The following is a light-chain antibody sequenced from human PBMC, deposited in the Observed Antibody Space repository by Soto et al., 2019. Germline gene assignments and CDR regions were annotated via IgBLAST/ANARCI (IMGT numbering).Light chain of an antibody. CDR1: SSNIGSNT. Sequence: HSALTQPPSASGTPLQRVTISCSGSSSNIGSNTVNWYQQLPGTAPKLLIYSNNQRPSGVPDRFSGSKSGTSASLAISGLQSEDEADYYCAAWDDSLNAFYVFGTGTKVTVL. J-gene: IGLJ1*01. CDR2: SNN. CDR3: AAWDDSLNAFYV. V-gene: IGLV1-44*01.